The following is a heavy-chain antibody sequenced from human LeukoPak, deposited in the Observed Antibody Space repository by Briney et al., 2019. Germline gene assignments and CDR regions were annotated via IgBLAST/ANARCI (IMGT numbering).Heavy chain of an antibody. Sequence: PSETLPLTCAVYGGSFSGYYWSWIRQPPGKGLEWIGEINHSGSTNYNPSLKSRVTISVDTSKNQFSLKLSSVTAADTAVYYCARSRGSSSSPDYFDYWGQRTLVTLSS. CDR1: GGSFSGYY. V-gene: IGHV4-34*01. CDR3: ARSRGSSSSPDYFDY. J-gene: IGHJ4*02. CDR2: INHSGST. D-gene: IGHD6-6*01.